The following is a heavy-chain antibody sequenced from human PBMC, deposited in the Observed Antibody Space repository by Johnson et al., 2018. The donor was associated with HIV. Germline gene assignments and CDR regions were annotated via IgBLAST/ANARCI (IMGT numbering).Heavy chain of an antibody. V-gene: IGHV3-48*03. CDR3: ARGEYTYGVHDVFDI. CDR2: ISSSGSTI. J-gene: IGHJ3*02. Sequence: VQLVESGGGVVRPGGSLRLSCAASGFTFDDYGMSWVRQAPGKGLEWVSYISSSGSTIYYADSVKGRFTISRDNAKNSLYLQMNSLRAEDTAVYYCARGEYTYGVHDVFDIWGQGTMVTVSS. D-gene: IGHD5-18*01. CDR1: GFTFDDYG.